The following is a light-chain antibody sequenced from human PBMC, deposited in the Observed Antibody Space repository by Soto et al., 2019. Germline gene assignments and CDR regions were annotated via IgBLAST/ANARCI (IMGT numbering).Light chain of an antibody. CDR3: QQANSFPWT. Sequence: DIQMTQYTSTLSASVGDRVTVTCRASQSIRNWLAWYQQKPGKVPKLLIYDASSLASGVPSRFSGSGSGTDFTLTISSLQPEDFATYYCQQANSFPWTFGKGTNV. CDR2: DAS. V-gene: IGKV1-5*01. J-gene: IGKJ1*01. CDR1: QSIRNW.